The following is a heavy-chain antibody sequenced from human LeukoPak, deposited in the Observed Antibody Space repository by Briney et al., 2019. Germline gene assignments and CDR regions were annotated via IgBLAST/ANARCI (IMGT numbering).Heavy chain of an antibody. CDR3: AKSGGLSGSGRLAMDV. Sequence: GGSLRLSCAAPGLTFSTYAMSWVRLAPGKGLEWVSGISGSGGSTYYADSVKGRFTSSRDNSNNTLYVQMNSLRVEDTAVYYCAKSGGLSGSGRLAMDVWGQGTTVTVSS. V-gene: IGHV3-23*01. CDR2: ISGSGGST. CDR1: GLTFSTYA. J-gene: IGHJ6*02. D-gene: IGHD3-10*01.